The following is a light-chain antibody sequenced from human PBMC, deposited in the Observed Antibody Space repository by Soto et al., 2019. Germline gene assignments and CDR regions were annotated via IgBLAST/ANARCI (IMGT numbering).Light chain of an antibody. CDR1: TSDVGAYNY. CDR3: CSHAGSYTFA. CDR2: DVS. J-gene: IGLJ2*01. Sequence: QSALTQPRSLSGSPGQSATISCTGSTSDVGAYNYVSWYQQHPGKAPKLIIYDVSERPSGVPDRFSGSKSGNTASLTISGLQTEDEADYYCCSHAGSYTFAFGGGTKLTVL. V-gene: IGLV2-11*01.